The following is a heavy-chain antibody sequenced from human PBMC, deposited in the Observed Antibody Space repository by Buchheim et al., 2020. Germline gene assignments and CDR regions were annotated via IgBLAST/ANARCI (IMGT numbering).Heavy chain of an antibody. CDR3: ASGPQYSGSPGY. Sequence: EVQLLESGGGLVQPGGSLRLSCAASGFTFSSYAMSWVRQAPGKGLEWVSYIGSSSSGSVIQYAASVRGRFTISRDDATNSLFLQMNSLRGEDTAVYFCASGPQYSGSPGYWGQGTL. J-gene: IGHJ4*02. CDR2: IGSSSSGSVI. D-gene: IGHD1-26*01. CDR1: GFTFSSYA. V-gene: IGHV3-48*03.